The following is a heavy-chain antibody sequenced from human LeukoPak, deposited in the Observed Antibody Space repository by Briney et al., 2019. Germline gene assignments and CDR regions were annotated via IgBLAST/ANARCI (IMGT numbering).Heavy chain of an antibody. CDR3: ARARYSSSSRYYYYGMDV. J-gene: IGHJ6*02. CDR1: GDSVSSNSAA. CDR2: TYYRSKWYN. V-gene: IGHV6-1*01. Sequence: SQTLSLTCAISGDSVSSNSAAWNWIRQSPSRGLEWLGRTYYRSKWYNDYAVSVKSRITINPDTSKNQFSLQLNSVTPEDTAVYYCARARYSSSSRYYYYGMDVWGQGTTATVSS. D-gene: IGHD6-6*01.